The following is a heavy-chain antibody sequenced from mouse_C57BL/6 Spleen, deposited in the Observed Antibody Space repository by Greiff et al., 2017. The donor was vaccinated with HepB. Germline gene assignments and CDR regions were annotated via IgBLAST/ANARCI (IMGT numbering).Heavy chain of an antibody. CDR1: GYSFTGYY. D-gene: IGHD4-1*01. CDR2: INPSTGGT. CDR3: ARATGTGNFDY. J-gene: IGHJ2*01. Sequence: DVQLQESGPELVKPGASVKISCKASGYSFTGYYMNWVKQSPEKSLEWIGEINPSTGGTTYNQKFKAKATLTVDKSSSTAYMQLKSLTSEDSAVYYCARATGTGNFDYWGQGTTLTVSS. V-gene: IGHV1-42*01.